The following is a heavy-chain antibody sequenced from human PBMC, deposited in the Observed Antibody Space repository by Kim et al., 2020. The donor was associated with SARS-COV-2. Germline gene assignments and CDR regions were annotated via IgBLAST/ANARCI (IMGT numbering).Heavy chain of an antibody. CDR3: ARDSTVTTNAYWYFDL. J-gene: IGHJ2*01. D-gene: IGHD4-17*01. Sequence: GGSLRLSCAASGFTFSSYAMHWVRQAPGKGLEWVAVISYDGSNKYYADSVKGRFTISRDNSKNTLYLQMNSLRAEDTAVYYCARDSTVTTNAYWYFDLWGRGTLVTVSS. CDR1: GFTFSSYA. CDR2: ISYDGSNK. V-gene: IGHV3-30*04.